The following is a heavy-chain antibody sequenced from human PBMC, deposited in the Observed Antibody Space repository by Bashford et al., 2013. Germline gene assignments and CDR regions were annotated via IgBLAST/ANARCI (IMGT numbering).Heavy chain of an antibody. D-gene: IGHD2-15*01. CDR2: IDPGNGNT. V-gene: IGHV1-3*01. Sequence: VASVKVSCEASGYTFIRYGIHWLRQAPGQGLEWMGRIDPGNGNTRYSQKFQGRVTIIRDTSASTAAMEVSSLTSEDTAVYYCARDTVQLTPGYCSGGSCYSSGWFDPVGPGNPGHRLL. CDR3: ARDTVQLTPGYCSGGSCYSSGWFDP. J-gene: IGHJ5*02. CDR1: GYTFIRYG.